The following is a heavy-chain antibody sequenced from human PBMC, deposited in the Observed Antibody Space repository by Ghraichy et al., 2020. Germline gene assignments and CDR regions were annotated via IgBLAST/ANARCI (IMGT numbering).Heavy chain of an antibody. CDR1: GFMFSSYA. V-gene: IGHV3-23*01. CDR3: AKGDYSGSSYFGY. CDR2: ISGSGSST. J-gene: IGHJ4*02. D-gene: IGHD1-26*01. Sequence: GESLNISCAASGFMFSSYAMSWVRQGPGKGLEWVSDISGSGSSTYYADSVKGRFTISRDNSKNTLYLQMNSLRAEDTAVYYCAKGDYSGSSYFGYWGQGTLVTVSS.